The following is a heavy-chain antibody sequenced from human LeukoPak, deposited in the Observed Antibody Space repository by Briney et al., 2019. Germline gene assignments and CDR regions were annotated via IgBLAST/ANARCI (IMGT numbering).Heavy chain of an antibody. V-gene: IGHV3-30*02. Sequence: GGSLRLSCAASGFTFSSYGMHWVRQAPGKGLEWVAFIRYDGSNKYYADSVKGRFTISRDNSKNTLYLQMNSLRAEDTAVYYCATNIVGATKLVAFDIWGQGTMVTVSS. D-gene: IGHD1-26*01. CDR2: IRYDGSNK. CDR1: GFTFSSYG. CDR3: ATNIVGATKLVAFDI. J-gene: IGHJ3*02.